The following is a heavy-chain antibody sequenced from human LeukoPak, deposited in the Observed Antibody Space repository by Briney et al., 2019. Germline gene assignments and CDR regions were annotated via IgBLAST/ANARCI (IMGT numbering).Heavy chain of an antibody. CDR2: ISSSGSTI. CDR1: GFTFSDYY. Sequence: PGGSLRLSCAASGFTFSDYYMSWIRQAPGKGLEWVSYISSSGSTIYYADSVKGRFTISRDNAKNSPYLQVNSLRAEDTAVYYCARDYTARSTSYYYYGMDVWGQGTSVTVSS. J-gene: IGHJ6*02. D-gene: IGHD2-2*01. CDR3: ARDYTARSTSYYYYGMDV. V-gene: IGHV3-11*01.